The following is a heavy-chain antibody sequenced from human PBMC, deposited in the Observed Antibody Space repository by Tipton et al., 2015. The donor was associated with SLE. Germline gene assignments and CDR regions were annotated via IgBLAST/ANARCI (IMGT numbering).Heavy chain of an antibody. J-gene: IGHJ4*02. CDR1: GFTFSSYG. V-gene: IGHV3-30*02. D-gene: IGHD3-16*01. CDR3: AKEDMITFGGWY. CDR2: IRYDGSNK. Sequence: SLRLSCAASGFTFSSYGMHWVRQAPGKGLEWVAFIRYDGSNKYYADSVKGRFTISRDNSKNTLYLQMNSLRAEDTAVYYCAKEDMITFGGWYWGQGTLVTVSS.